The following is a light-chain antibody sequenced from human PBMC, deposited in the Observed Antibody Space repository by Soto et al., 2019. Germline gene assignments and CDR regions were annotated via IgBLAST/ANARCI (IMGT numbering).Light chain of an antibody. V-gene: IGKV3D-15*01. CDR2: DAS. J-gene: IGKJ5*01. Sequence: EIVLTQSPATLSLSPGERATLSCRASQSVSSNLAWYQQNPGQAPRLLIFDASNRATGIPARFSGSGSGTEFTLTISSLQSEDFAVYYCQQYNNWPITFGQGTRLEI. CDR3: QQYNNWPIT. CDR1: QSVSSN.